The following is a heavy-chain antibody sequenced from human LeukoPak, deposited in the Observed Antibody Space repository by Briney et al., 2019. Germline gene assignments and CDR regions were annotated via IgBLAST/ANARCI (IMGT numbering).Heavy chain of an antibody. Sequence: PSETLSLTCTVSGGSISSSSYYWGWIRQPPGKGLEWIGSIYYSGSTYYNPSLKSRVTISVDTSKNQFSLKLSSVTAADTAVYYCASYAPRSYYYDSNGFDYWGQGTLVTVSS. V-gene: IGHV4-39*01. J-gene: IGHJ4*02. CDR1: GGSISSSSYY. D-gene: IGHD3-22*01. CDR3: ASYAPRSYYYDSNGFDY. CDR2: IYYSGST.